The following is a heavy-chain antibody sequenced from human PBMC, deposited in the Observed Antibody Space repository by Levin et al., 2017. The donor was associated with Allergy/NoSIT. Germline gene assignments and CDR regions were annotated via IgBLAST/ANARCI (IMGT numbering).Heavy chain of an antibody. Sequence: PGGSLRLSCGASGFTFSNLAMSWVRQAPGKGLEWVSAISGSGDRTYYVDSVKGRFTISRDNSKNTRYLQMNSLRVEDTAVYYCAGVPQQLVLAYFFDYWGQGTLVTVSS. CDR1: GFTFSNLA. D-gene: IGHD6-13*01. J-gene: IGHJ4*02. CDR3: AGVPQQLVLAYFFDY. V-gene: IGHV3-23*01. CDR2: ISGSGDRT.